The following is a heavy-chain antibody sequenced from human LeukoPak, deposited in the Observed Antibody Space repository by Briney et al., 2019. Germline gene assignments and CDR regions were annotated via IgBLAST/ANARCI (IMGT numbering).Heavy chain of an antibody. CDR3: AKGRSIDGGLADGGDY. CDR1: GFTFDDYA. D-gene: IGHD3-16*01. J-gene: IGHJ4*02. V-gene: IGHV3-9*01. Sequence: GGSLRLSCSASGFTFDDYARHWVRQAPGKGLEWVSGITWNGGYMGYADSVKGRFTISRDNAKNSLYLQMNSLRAEDTALYYCAKGRSIDGGLADGGDYWGQGTLVTVSS. CDR2: ITWNGGYM.